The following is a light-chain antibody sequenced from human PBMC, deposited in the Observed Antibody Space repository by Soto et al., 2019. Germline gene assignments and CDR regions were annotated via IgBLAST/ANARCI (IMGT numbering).Light chain of an antibody. J-gene: IGKJ4*01. CDR3: QQSYNTPLT. CDR1: QSISNY. V-gene: IGKV1-39*01. Sequence: DIQMTQSPSTLSASVGDRVTITCRASQSISNYLNWYQQKPGKAPKFLIYAASSLESGVPSRFSGSGSGTDFTLTISSLQPEDFATYYCQQSYNTPLTFGGGTKVDI. CDR2: AAS.